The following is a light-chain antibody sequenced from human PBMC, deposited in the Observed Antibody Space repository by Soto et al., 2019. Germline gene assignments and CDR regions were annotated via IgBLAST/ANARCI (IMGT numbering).Light chain of an antibody. CDR3: QQYGRSPAT. V-gene: IGKV3-20*01. CDR1: QSVSSNY. Sequence: EIVLTQSPGTLSLSPGERATLSCRASQSVSSNYLAWYRQKPGQAPRLLIFGASSRASGIPDRFSGSGSGTDFTLTIGRLEPEDFAVYYCQQYGRSPATFGQGTKVEIK. J-gene: IGKJ1*01. CDR2: GAS.